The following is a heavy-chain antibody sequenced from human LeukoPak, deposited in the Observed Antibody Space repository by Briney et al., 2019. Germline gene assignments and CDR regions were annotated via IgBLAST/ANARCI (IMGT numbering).Heavy chain of an antibody. D-gene: IGHD5-24*01. J-gene: IGHJ4*02. CDR2: TNTEGTST. CDR1: GFTFSSYW. CDR3: ARDSYNNVDY. V-gene: IGHV3-74*01. Sequence: GGSLRLSCAASGFTFSSYWMHWVRQAPGKGLVWVSCTNTEGTSTWYADSVKGRFTVSRDNSKNTVYLQMNSLRAEDTAVYYCARDSYNNVDYWGQGTLVTVSS.